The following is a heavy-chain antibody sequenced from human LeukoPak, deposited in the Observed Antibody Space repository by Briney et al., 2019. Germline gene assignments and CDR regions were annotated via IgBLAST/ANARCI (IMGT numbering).Heavy chain of an antibody. CDR3: ARARAFPMVRGVTKRLYFDY. J-gene: IGHJ4*02. D-gene: IGHD3-10*01. CDR2: INHSGST. Sequence: SETLSLTCAVYGGSFSGYYWSWIRQPPGKGLEWIGEINHSGSTNYNPSLKSRVTISVDTSKNQFSLKLSSVTAADTAVYYCARARAFPMVRGVTKRLYFDYWGQGPLVTVSS. CDR1: GGSFSGYY. V-gene: IGHV4-34*01.